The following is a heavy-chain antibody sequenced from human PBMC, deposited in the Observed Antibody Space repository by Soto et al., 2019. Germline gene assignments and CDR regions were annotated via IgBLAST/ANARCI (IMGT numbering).Heavy chain of an antibody. Sequence: QVKLQESGPGLVKPSETLSLTCTVSGGSISSYYWSWIRQPPGKGLEWIGYIYYSGSTNYNPSLKSRVTISVDPSKNQFSLKLSSVTDADTAVYYCARSLASAGYSYGNFDYWGQGTLVTVSS. V-gene: IGHV4-59*01. J-gene: IGHJ4*02. CDR3: ARSLASAGYSYGNFDY. CDR2: IYYSGST. D-gene: IGHD5-18*01. CDR1: GGSISSYY.